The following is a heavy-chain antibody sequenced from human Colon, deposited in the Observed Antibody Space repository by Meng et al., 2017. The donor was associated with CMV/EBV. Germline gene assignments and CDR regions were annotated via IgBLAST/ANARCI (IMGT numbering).Heavy chain of an antibody. CDR2: ISASGDIT. CDR1: GFSISDYA. Sequence: AASGFSISDYAMDWVRQAPGKRLEWVSVISASGDITFYTESVKGRFTIGRDTSKNTVYLQMDSLRAEDTAVYYCARAPTRKYYFHFWGQGRLVTVSS. V-gene: IGHV3-23*01. D-gene: IGHD5-24*01. J-gene: IGHJ4*02. CDR3: ARAPTRKYYFHF.